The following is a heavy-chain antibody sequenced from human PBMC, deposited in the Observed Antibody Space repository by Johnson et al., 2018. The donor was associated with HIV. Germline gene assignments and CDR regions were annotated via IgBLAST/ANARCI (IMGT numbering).Heavy chain of an antibody. V-gene: IGHV3-66*01. CDR1: GFTVSSNY. CDR2: IYSGGST. J-gene: IGHJ3*02. CDR3: VRVGKYCGDDCNSGVDAFDI. Sequence: VQLLESGGGLVQRGGSLRLSCAASGFTVSSNYMSWVRQAPGKGLEWVSVIYSGGSTYYADSVKGRFTISRANAKNSLYLQMNSLRVEDTALYYCVRVGKYCGDDCNSGVDAFDIWGQGTMVTVSP. D-gene: IGHD2-21*02.